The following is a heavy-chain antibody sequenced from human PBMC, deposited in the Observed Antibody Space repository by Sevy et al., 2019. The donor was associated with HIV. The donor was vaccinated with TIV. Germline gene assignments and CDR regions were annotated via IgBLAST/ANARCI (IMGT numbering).Heavy chain of an antibody. CDR1: DGSIINYY. Sequence: SETLSLTCSVSDGSIINYYWNWIRQFPGKGLEWIGYIDHSGTPNYNPSLKSRVTISGDTSKNQISLKLSSVTTADTAVYYCARGAAGYSSGWSSYWYFDLWGRGTLVTVSS. CDR3: ARGAAGYSSGWSSYWYFDL. J-gene: IGHJ2*01. V-gene: IGHV4-59*01. D-gene: IGHD6-19*01. CDR2: IDHSGTP.